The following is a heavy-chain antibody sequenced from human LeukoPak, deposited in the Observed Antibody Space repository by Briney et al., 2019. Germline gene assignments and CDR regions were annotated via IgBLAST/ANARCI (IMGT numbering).Heavy chain of an antibody. V-gene: IGHV3-66*01. CDR3: ARSTIAAAGTDY. Sequence: GGSLRLSCAASGFTVSSNYMSWVRQAPGKGLECVSVIYSGGSTYYADSVKGRFTISRDNSKNTLYLQMNSLRAEDTAVYYCARSTIAAAGTDYWGQGTLVTVSS. J-gene: IGHJ4*02. CDR1: GFTVSSNY. D-gene: IGHD6-13*01. CDR2: IYSGGST.